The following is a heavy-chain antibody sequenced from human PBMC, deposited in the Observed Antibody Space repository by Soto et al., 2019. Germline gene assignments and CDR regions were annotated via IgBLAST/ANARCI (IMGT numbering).Heavy chain of an antibody. CDR2: ISAYNGNT. CDR1: GYTFTSYG. CDR3: ARVPQVFDFWSGNEGWYFDL. J-gene: IGHJ2*01. Sequence: QVQLVQSGAEVKKPGASVKVSCKASGYTFTSYGISWVRQAPGQGLEWMGWISAYNGNTNYAQKLQGRVTMTTDTYTSTAYMELRSLRSDDTAVYYCARVPQVFDFWSGNEGWYFDLWGRGTLVTVSS. V-gene: IGHV1-18*01. D-gene: IGHD3-3*01.